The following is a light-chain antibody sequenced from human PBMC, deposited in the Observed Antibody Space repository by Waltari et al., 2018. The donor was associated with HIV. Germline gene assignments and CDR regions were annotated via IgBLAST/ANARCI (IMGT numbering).Light chain of an antibody. Sequence: QSVLTQPPSASGTPGQRVTISCSGSSSTIGRSYVYWYQQRPGTAPKLLIDSNSQRPSGVPDRFSGSKSGTSASLAITGLRSEDEADYYCAAWDDSLSAVVFGGGTKLTVL. J-gene: IGLJ2*01. CDR1: SSTIGRSY. CDR3: AAWDDSLSAVV. V-gene: IGLV1-47*02. CDR2: SNS.